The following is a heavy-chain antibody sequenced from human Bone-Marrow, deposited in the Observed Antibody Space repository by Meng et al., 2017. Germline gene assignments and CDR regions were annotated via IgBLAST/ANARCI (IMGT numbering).Heavy chain of an antibody. J-gene: IGHJ3*02. CDR3: ARDTGRMDEDVVDI. V-gene: IGHV5-51*01. D-gene: IGHD3-10*01. Sequence: GESLKISCKGSGYNFAGYWIAWVRQMPGKGLEWMGIIYPGDSDTTYSPSFQGQVTISADKSITTAYLQWSSLKASDTAMYYCARDTGRMDEDVVDIWGQGTMVTVSS. CDR2: IYPGDSDT. CDR1: GYNFAGYW.